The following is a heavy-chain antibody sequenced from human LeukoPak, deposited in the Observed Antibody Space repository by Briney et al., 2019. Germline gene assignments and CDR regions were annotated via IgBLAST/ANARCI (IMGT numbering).Heavy chain of an antibody. CDR2: IYPGDSET. CDR3: ARQRGGMTGYAAGAFDI. V-gene: IGHV5-51*01. J-gene: IGHJ3*02. Sequence: PGESLKISCKGSGYSFTSYWLAWVRQMPGKGLEWMGVIYPGDSETRYSPSFQGQVSISADKSISTAYLQWSSLKASDTAMYYCARQRGGMTGYAAGAFDIWGQGTMVTVSS. CDR1: GYSFTSYW. D-gene: IGHD5-12*01.